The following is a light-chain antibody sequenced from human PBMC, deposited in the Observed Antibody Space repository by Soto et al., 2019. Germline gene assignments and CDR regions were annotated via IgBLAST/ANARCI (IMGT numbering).Light chain of an antibody. Sequence: EIVMTQSPATLSVSPGERATLSCRASQSVSTNLAWYQHKPGQAPRLLIYGASTRATVVPARFSGSGSGTEFTLTISSLQSEYFAVYFWHQYKNWPVTFVGGTKVEIK. CDR3: HQYKNWPVT. V-gene: IGKV3-15*01. J-gene: IGKJ4*01. CDR1: QSVSTN. CDR2: GAS.